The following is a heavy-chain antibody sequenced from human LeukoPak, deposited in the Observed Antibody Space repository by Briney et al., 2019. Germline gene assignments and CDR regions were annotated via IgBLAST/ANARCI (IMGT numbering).Heavy chain of an antibody. CDR2: LSSSGSAF. V-gene: IGHV3-48*03. J-gene: IGHJ4*02. CDR1: GFTFRSYE. Sequence: EGSLTLSCEDSGFTFRSYEMNWVRQAPGKGREGIAYLSSSGSAFSYADYVKGRFTIARDNAKNSVYLEMNSLRAEDTAVYYCARVGYSSSWYLIDYWGQGTLVTVSS. CDR3: ARVGYSSSWYLIDY. D-gene: IGHD6-13*01.